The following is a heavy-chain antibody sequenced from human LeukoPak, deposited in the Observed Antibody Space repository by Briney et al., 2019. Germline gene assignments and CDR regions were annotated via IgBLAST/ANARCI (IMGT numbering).Heavy chain of an antibody. Sequence: SETLSLTCTVSGGSISSYYWSWLRQPPGKGLEWIGYIYYSGSTNYNPSLKSRVTISVDTSKNQFSLKLSSVTAADTAVYYCARTVGATTIDYWGQGTLVTVSS. D-gene: IGHD1-26*01. CDR2: IYYSGST. J-gene: IGHJ4*02. V-gene: IGHV4-59*01. CDR1: GGSISSYY. CDR3: ARTVGATTIDY.